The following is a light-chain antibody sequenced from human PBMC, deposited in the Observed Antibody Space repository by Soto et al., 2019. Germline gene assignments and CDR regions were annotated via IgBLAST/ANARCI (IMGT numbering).Light chain of an antibody. CDR2: GAS. J-gene: IGKJ1*01. CDR3: QQYGSFWT. V-gene: IGKV3-20*01. Sequence: EIVLTQSPVTLSLSPGERATLSCRASQSVSSSYLAWYQQKPGQAPRLLIYGASSRATGIPDRFSGSGSGTDFTLTISRLEPEDFAVYYCQQYGSFWTFGQGTKVDIK. CDR1: QSVSSSY.